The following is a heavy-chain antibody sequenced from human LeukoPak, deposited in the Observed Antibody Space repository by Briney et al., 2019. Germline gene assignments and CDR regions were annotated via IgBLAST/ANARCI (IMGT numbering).Heavy chain of an antibody. V-gene: IGHV3-7*03. Sequence: GESLRLSCAASGFTFSDYWMSWVRQAPGKGLEWVANIKQDGSEKYYVDSVKGRFTISRDNAKNSLYLQMNSLRADDTAMYYCAKKSSSWQYYFDYWGQGTLVTVSS. CDR1: GFTFSDYW. CDR2: IKQDGSEK. J-gene: IGHJ4*02. D-gene: IGHD6-6*01. CDR3: AKKSSSWQYYFDY.